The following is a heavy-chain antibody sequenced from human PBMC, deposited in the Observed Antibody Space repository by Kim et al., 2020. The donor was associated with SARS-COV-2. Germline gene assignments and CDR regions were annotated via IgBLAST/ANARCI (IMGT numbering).Heavy chain of an antibody. CDR1: GYIFTSYG. J-gene: IGHJ4*02. Sequence: ASVKVSCKASGYIFTSYGISWVRQAPGQGLEWMGWISAYNGNTNYAQKLQGRVTMTTDTSTSTAYMELRSLRSDDTAVYYCARDLQVRGSSFDWLSIPDYWGQGTLVTVSS. D-gene: IGHD3-9*01. CDR2: ISAYNGNT. CDR3: ARDLQVRGSSFDWLSIPDY. V-gene: IGHV1-18*01.